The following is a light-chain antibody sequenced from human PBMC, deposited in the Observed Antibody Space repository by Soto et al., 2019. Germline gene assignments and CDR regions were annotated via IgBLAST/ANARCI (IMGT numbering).Light chain of an antibody. CDR1: SSNIGRNT. V-gene: IGLV1-44*01. CDR3: ASWDDSLNGVV. CDR2: SNN. Sequence: QAVVTQPPSASGTPGQRVAISCSGSSSNIGRNTVNWYQHLPGTAPKLLMYSNNQRPSGVPDRFSGSKSGTSASLAISGLQSEDEADYYCASWDDSLNGVVFGGGTKVTVL. J-gene: IGLJ2*01.